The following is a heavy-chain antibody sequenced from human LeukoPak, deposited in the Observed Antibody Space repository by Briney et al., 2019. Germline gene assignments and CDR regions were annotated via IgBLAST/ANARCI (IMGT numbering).Heavy chain of an antibody. J-gene: IGHJ5*02. V-gene: IGHV4-4*02. Sequence: SGTLSLTCAVSGGSISSSNWWSWVRQPPGKGLEWIGEIYHSGSTNYNPSLKSRVTISVDKSKNQFSLKLGSVTAADTAVYYCARNYDILTGSNWFDPWGQGTLVTVSS. CDR2: IYHSGST. CDR1: GGSISSSNW. D-gene: IGHD3-9*01. CDR3: ARNYDILTGSNWFDP.